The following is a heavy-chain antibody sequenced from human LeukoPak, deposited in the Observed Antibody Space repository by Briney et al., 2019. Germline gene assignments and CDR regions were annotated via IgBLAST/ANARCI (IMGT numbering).Heavy chain of an antibody. D-gene: IGHD3-3*01. V-gene: IGHV4-61*01. J-gene: IGHJ4*02. CDR3: ASETIFGVVESFDY. Sequence: SETLSLTCTVSGGSFSSGSYYWSWIRQPPGTGLEWIGYIYYSGSTNYNPSLKSRVTISVDTSKNQFSLKLSSVTAADTAVYYCASETIFGVVESFDYWGQGTLVTVSS. CDR1: GGSFSSGSYY. CDR2: IYYSGST.